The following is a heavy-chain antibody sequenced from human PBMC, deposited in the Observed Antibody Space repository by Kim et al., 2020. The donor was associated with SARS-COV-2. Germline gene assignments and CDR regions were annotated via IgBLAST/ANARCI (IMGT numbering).Heavy chain of an antibody. V-gene: IGHV3-11*05. CDR1: GFTFSDYY. CDR2: ISSSSSYT. J-gene: IGHJ3*02. CDR3: ARDGFPYYYGSGSYCAFDI. Sequence: GGSLRLSCAASGFTFSDYYMSWIRQAPGKGLEWVSYISSSSSYTNYADSVKGRFTISRDNAKNSLYLQMNSLRAEDTAVYYCARDGFPYYYGSGSYCAFDIWGQGTMVTVSS. D-gene: IGHD3-10*01.